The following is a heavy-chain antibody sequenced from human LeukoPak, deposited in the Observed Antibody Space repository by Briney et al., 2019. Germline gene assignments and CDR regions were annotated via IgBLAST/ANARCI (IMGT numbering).Heavy chain of an antibody. CDR1: GVTVGNNY. CDR3: AREYYYGSGSYGY. J-gene: IGHJ4*02. D-gene: IGHD3-10*01. CDR2: INSDGSST. V-gene: IGHV3-74*01. Sequence: GGSLRLSCAASGVTVGNNYMNWVRQAPGKGLVWVSRINSDGSSTSYADSVKGRFTISRDNAKNTLYLQMNSLRAEDTAVYYCAREYYYGSGSYGYWGQGTLVTVSS.